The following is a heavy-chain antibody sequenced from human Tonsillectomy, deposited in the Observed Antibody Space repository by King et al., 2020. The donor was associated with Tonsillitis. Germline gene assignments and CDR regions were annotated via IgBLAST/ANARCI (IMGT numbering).Heavy chain of an antibody. CDR1: GYTFTSYG. Sequence: QLVQSGGEVKKPGASVKVSCQASGYTFTSYGISWVRQAPGQGLEWMGWISAYNGKTNYAQKLQGRATMTTDTFTSTAYMELRSLRSDDTAVYYCAREDYGSGSYHFDYWGQGTLVTVSS. J-gene: IGHJ4*02. CDR3: AREDYGSGSYHFDY. CDR2: ISAYNGKT. V-gene: IGHV1-18*01. D-gene: IGHD3-10*01.